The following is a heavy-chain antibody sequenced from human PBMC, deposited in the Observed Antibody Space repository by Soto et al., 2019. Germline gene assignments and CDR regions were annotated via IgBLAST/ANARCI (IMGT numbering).Heavy chain of an antibody. J-gene: IGHJ4*02. CDR1: GDSVSSNSAA. D-gene: IGHD3-3*02. CDR2: TYYRSKWYN. CDR3: ARGWPHFIY. Sequence: SQTLSLTCAISGDSVSSNSAAWDWIRQSPSRGLEWLGRTYYRSKWYNDYAVSAKRRIAIKPVPSKNQFSLQLNSVTPEDTAAYYCARGWPHFIYWGQGTLVTVSS. V-gene: IGHV6-1*01.